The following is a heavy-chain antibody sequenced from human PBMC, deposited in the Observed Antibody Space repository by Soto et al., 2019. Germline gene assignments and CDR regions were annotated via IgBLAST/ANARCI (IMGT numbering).Heavy chain of an antibody. D-gene: IGHD4-17*01. CDR2: IYYSGST. CDR3: ARRYGASFDY. V-gene: IGHV4-59*01. CDR1: GGSISSYY. Sequence: QVQLQESGPGLVKPSETLSLTCTVSGGSISSYYWSWIRQPPGKGLEWIGYIYYSGSTNYNPSLKSRVTNAVDTSTNQFSLKLSSVTAADTAVYSCARRYGASFDYWGQGTLVPVSS. J-gene: IGHJ4*02.